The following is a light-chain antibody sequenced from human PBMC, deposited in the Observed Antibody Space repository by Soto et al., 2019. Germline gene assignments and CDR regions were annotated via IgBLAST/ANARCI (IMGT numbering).Light chain of an antibody. J-gene: IGKJ1*01. Sequence: DIQMTQSPSSVPASVVNTVTITCRASQHISSWLAWYQQKPGKAPKLLIYKASTLKSGVPSRFSGSGSGTEFTLTISSLKTDDFATYYCQHYNSYSEAFGQGTKVDIK. CDR3: QHYNSYSEA. CDR1: QHISSW. V-gene: IGKV1-5*03. CDR2: KAS.